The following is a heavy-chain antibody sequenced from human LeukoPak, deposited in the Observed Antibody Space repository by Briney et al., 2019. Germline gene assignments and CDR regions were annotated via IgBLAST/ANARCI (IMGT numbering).Heavy chain of an antibody. J-gene: IGHJ3*02. D-gene: IGHD1-26*01. CDR1: GYTFTSYG. V-gene: IGHV1-18*01. CDR2: ISAYNGNT. CDR3: AREVYSGSYYWDAFDI. Sequence: ASVKVSCKASGYTFTSYGISWVRQAPGQGLGWMGWISAYNGNTNYAQKLQGRVTMTTDTSTSTAYMELRSLRSDDTAVYYCAREVYSGSYYWDAFDIWGQGTMVTVSS.